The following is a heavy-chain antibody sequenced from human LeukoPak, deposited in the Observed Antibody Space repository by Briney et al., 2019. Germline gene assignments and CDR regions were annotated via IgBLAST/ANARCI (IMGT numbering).Heavy chain of an antibody. CDR3: AKEWEYYGSGSYLDY. CDR1: GFTFSSYG. D-gene: IGHD3-10*01. Sequence: PGGSLRLSCAASGFTFSSYGMHWVRQAPGKGLEWVAFIRYDGSNKYYADSVKGRFTISRDNSKNTLYLQMNSLRAEDTAVYYCAKEWEYYGSGSYLDYWGQGTLVTVSS. CDR2: IRYDGSNK. J-gene: IGHJ4*02. V-gene: IGHV3-30*02.